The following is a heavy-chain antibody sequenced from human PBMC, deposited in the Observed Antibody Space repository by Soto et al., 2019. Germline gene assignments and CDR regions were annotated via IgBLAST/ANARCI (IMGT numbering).Heavy chain of an antibody. Sequence: QITLKESGPTLVKPTQTLTLTCTFSGFSLSTSGVGVGWIRQPPGKALEWLALIYWDDDKRYSPSLKSRLTITKDTSKNQVVLTMTNMDPVDTATYYCALHRGFITRDEYYFDYWGQGTLVTVSS. CDR2: IYWDDDK. CDR1: GFSLSTSGVG. D-gene: IGHD3-22*01. CDR3: ALHRGFITRDEYYFDY. J-gene: IGHJ4*02. V-gene: IGHV2-5*02.